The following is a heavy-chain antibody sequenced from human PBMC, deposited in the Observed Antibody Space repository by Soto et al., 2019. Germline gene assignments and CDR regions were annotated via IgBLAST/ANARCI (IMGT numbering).Heavy chain of an antibody. CDR3: ARLEYSYYDIVTGYYT. Sequence: QLQLQASGPGLVKPSETLSLNCTVSGGSISSSSYYWGWIRQPPVKGLEWIGCIYYSGSTYYNPSLSCRVTISVDKSKNQFSMKLSSVTDADTAVYSCARLEYSYYDIVTGYYTWGQGTLVTVSS. V-gene: IGHV4-39*01. J-gene: IGHJ5*02. CDR2: IYYSGST. CDR1: GGSISSSSYY. D-gene: IGHD3-9*01.